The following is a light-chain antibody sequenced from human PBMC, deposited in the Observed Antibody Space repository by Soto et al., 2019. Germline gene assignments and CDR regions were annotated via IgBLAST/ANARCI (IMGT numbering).Light chain of an antibody. J-gene: IGKJ2*01. CDR1: QSVSSSY. CDR2: GAS. V-gene: IGKV3-20*01. Sequence: ESVLTQSPCTLSLSPGERATLSCRASQSVSSSYLAWYQQKPGQAPRLLIYGASSRAIGTPDRFSGSGSGTDFILTISRLEPEDFAVYYCQQYGSSLYTFGQGTKLEIK. CDR3: QQYGSSLYT.